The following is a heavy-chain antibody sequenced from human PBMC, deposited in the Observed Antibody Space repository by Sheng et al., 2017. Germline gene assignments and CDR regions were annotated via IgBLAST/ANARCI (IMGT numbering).Heavy chain of an antibody. D-gene: IGHD4-4*01. CDR2: INHSGST. V-gene: IGHV4-34*01. J-gene: IGHJ6*02. CDR1: GGSFSGYY. Sequence: QVQLQQWGAGLLKPSETLSLTCAVYGGSFSGYYWSWIRQPPGKGLEWIGEINHSGSTNYNPSLKSRVTISVDTSKNQFSLKLSSVTAADTAVYYCARGRVTPYYYYYYGMDVWAKGPRSPSP. CDR3: ARGRVTPYYYYYYGMDV.